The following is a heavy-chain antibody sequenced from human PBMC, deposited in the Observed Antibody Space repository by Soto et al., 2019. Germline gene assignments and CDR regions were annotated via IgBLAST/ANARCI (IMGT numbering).Heavy chain of an antibody. CDR3: ARLWGSWEDY. V-gene: IGHV3-21*06. CDR2: VSASSSYI. Sequence: GGSLRLSCAASGFTFSSYGMSWVRQAPGKGLEWVSFVSASSSYIYYADSVKGRFTISRDNAKNSLYLQMNSLRAEDTAVYYCARLWGSWEDYWGQGTLVTVSS. D-gene: IGHD7-27*01. CDR1: GFTFSSYG. J-gene: IGHJ4*02.